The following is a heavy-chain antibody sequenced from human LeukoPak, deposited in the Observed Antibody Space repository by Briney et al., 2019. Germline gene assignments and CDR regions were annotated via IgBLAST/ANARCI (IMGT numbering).Heavy chain of an antibody. CDR2: IIPSGHTT. J-gene: IGHJ4*02. D-gene: IGHD3-10*01. V-gene: IGHV3-23*01. CDR1: GFTFSSHG. Sequence: GGSLRLSCVASGFTFSSHGMNWVRQAPGKGLEWVSGIIPSGHTTYYADSVRGRFTISRDNSRNTVYLQMNSLRAEDTAVYYCARDLVRGVTPFDYWGQGTLVTVSS. CDR3: ARDLVRGVTPFDY.